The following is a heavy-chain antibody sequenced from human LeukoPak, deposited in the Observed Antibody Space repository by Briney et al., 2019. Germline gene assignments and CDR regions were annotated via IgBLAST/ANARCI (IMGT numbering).Heavy chain of an antibody. CDR1: GFTFSSYA. CDR2: ISSSSSTI. V-gene: IGHV3-48*01. D-gene: IGHD2-21*02. CDR3: ACARDIVVVTAALGAFDI. Sequence: GGSLRLSCAASGFTFSSYAMSWVRQAPGKGLEWVSYISSSSSTIYYADSVKGRFTISRDNAKNSLYLQMNSLRAEDTAVYYCACARDIVVVTAALGAFDIWGQGTMVTVSS. J-gene: IGHJ3*02.